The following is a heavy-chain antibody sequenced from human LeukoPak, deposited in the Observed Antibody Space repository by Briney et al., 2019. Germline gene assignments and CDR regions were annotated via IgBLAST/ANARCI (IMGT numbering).Heavy chain of an antibody. CDR2: IYHSGST. Sequence: PSETLSLTCTVSGYSISSGYYWGWIRQPPGKGLEWIGSIYHSGSTYYNPSLKSRVTISVDTSKNQFSLKLSSVTAADTAVYYCARVSPYYDSSGNSYYMDVWGKGTTVTVSS. D-gene: IGHD3-22*01. CDR3: ARVSPYYDSSGNSYYMDV. V-gene: IGHV4-38-2*02. CDR1: GYSISSGYY. J-gene: IGHJ6*03.